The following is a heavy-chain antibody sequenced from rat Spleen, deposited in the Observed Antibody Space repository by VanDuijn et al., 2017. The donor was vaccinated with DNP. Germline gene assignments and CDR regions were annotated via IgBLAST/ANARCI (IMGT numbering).Heavy chain of an antibody. CDR2: ISTSGTRT. Sequence: EVQLVESGGGLVQPGGSLKLSCAASGFTFTNFYMAWVRQPPKKGLEWVATISTSGTRTYYPDSVKGRFTISRDNVKSSLYLQMSSLKSEDTATYCCTRGEDYYNRFANWGQGTLVTVSS. CDR1: GFTFTNFY. D-gene: IGHD1-1*01. J-gene: IGHJ3*01. V-gene: IGHV5-27*01. CDR3: TRGEDYYNRFAN.